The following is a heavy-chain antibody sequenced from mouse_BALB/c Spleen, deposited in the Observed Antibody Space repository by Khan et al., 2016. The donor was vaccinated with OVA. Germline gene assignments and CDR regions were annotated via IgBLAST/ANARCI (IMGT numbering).Heavy chain of an antibody. CDR1: GFTFSNYG. Sequence: EVELVESGGDLVKPGGSLKLSCAASGFTFSNYGMSWVRQTPDKRLEWVAIISTSGSYTYYPDSVKGRFTTSRDNAKNTLYLQMSSLKSEDTAIYYCARCLYGSSYEYYAMDYWGQGTSVTVSS. V-gene: IGHV5-6*01. D-gene: IGHD1-1*01. J-gene: IGHJ4*01. CDR3: ARCLYGSSYEYYAMDY. CDR2: ISTSGSYT.